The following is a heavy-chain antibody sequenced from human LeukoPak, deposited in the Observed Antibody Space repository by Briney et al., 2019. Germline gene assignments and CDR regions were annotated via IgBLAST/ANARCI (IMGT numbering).Heavy chain of an antibody. V-gene: IGHV4-4*07. CDR3: ARVGGKQPALFDY. CDR2: IYTSGST. CDR1: GGSISSYY. Sequence: SETLSLTCTVSGGSISSYYWSCIRQPAGKGLEWIGRIYTSGSTNFNPSLKSRVTMSVDTSKNQFSLKLSSVTAADTAVYYCARVGGKQPALFDYWGQGTLVTVSS. J-gene: IGHJ4*02. D-gene: IGHD3-16*01.